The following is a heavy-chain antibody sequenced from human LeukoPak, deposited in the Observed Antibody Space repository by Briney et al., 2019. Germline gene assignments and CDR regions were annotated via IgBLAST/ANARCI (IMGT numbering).Heavy chain of an antibody. V-gene: IGHV1-69*04. J-gene: IGHJ4*02. CDR2: IIRILDIT. Sequence: SVKVSCKASGGTFSSYAISWVRQAPGEGLEWMGRIIRILDITNYAQKFQGRITITADKSTSTAYMELSSLRSEDTAVYYCASGDYYDSSALGQYWGQGTLVTVSS. CDR1: GGTFSSYA. D-gene: IGHD3-22*01. CDR3: ASGDYYDSSALGQY.